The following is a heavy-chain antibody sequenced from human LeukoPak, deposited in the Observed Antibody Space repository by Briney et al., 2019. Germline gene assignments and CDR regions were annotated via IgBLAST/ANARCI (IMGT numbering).Heavy chain of an antibody. Sequence: SVKVSCKASGYTFTSYGISWVRQAPGQGLEWMGGIIPIFGTANYAQKFQGRITITADESTSTAYMELSSLRSEDTAVFYCARDGYCSGGSCYSGFDYWGQGTLVTVSS. D-gene: IGHD2-15*01. V-gene: IGHV1-69*13. CDR3: ARDGYCSGGSCYSGFDY. J-gene: IGHJ4*02. CDR2: IIPIFGTA. CDR1: GYTFTSYG.